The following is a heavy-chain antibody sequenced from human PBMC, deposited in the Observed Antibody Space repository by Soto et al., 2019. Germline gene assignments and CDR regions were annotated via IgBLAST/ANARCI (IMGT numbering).Heavy chain of an antibody. CDR1: GLTIFRDAW. J-gene: IGHJ4*02. D-gene: IGHD4-17*01. V-gene: IGHV3-15*01. Sequence: EAQLVDSGGGLVKPGESLRLSCAVSGLTIFRDAWLTWVRQVPGKGLEWVGHFKGRENYAAPVEDRFTISRDVSKNTMYLHMNSLRPDDTAFYYCTWMNTVTSVYNWGQGTLVTVSS. CDR3: TWMNTVTSVYN. CDR2: FKGRE.